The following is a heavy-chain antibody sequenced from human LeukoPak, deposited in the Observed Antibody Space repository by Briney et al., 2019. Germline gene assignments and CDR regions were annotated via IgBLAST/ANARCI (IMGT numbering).Heavy chain of an antibody. CDR2: IYHSGST. Sequence: PSEALSLTCAVYGGSFSGYYWSWIRQPPGKGLEWIGEIYHSGSTNYNPSLKSRVTISVDKSKNQFSLKLSSVTAADTAVYYCARLTAYPPGSPNWFDPWGQGTLVTVSS. D-gene: IGHD2-15*01. J-gene: IGHJ5*02. V-gene: IGHV4-34*01. CDR1: GGSFSGYY. CDR3: ARLTAYPPGSPNWFDP.